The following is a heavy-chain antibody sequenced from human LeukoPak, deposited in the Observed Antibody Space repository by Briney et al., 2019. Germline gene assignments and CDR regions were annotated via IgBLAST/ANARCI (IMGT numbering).Heavy chain of an antibody. D-gene: IGHD4-17*01. V-gene: IGHV3-30*04. Sequence: VRALRLSSAASGVTSCSYTMRWGPATPRKRLWRGSVISYDGSNKYYADSVKGRFTIYRDNSKNTLYLQMNSLRAEDTAVYYCARDRAYGDYRDAFDIWGQGTMVTVSS. CDR2: ISYDGSNK. J-gene: IGHJ3*02. CDR3: ARDRAYGDYRDAFDI. CDR1: GVTSCSYT.